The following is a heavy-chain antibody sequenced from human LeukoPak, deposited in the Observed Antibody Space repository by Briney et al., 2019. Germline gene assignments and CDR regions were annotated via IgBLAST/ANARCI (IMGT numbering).Heavy chain of an antibody. Sequence: GGSLRLSCAASGFTFSSYGMHWVRQAPGKGLEWVAVIWYDGSNKYYADSVKGRFTISRDNSKNTLYLQMNSLRAEDTAVYYCARDIFPAYYYGSGSYSYGMDVWGQGTTVTVSS. J-gene: IGHJ6*02. V-gene: IGHV3-33*01. CDR1: GFTFSSYG. CDR2: IWYDGSNK. D-gene: IGHD3-10*01. CDR3: ARDIFPAYYYGSGSYSYGMDV.